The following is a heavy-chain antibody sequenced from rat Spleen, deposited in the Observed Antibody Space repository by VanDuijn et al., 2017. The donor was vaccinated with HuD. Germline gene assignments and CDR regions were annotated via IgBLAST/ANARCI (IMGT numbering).Heavy chain of an antibody. J-gene: IGHJ2*01. V-gene: IGHV5-7*01. CDR2: ISTSGSRT. D-gene: IGHD3-1*01. CDR3: ATKDY. CDR1: GFTFSDYN. Sequence: EVQLVESGGGLVQPGRSLKLSCAASGFTFSDYNMAWVRQAPKKGLEWVATISTSGSRTYYPDSVKGRFTISRDNAKSSLYLQMNSLKSEDTATYYCATKDYWGQGVMVTVSS.